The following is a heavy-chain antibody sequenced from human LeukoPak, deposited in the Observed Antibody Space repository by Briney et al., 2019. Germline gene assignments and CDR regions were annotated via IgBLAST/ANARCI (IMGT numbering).Heavy chain of an antibody. CDR1: GGSISSGGYY. CDR2: IYYSGST. Sequence: SQTLSLTCTVSGGSISSGGYYWSWLRQHPGKGLEWIGYIYYSGSTYYNPSLKSRVTISVDTSKNQFSLKLSSVTAADTAVYYCATRYCSGGSCYGELWFDPWGQGTLVTVSS. V-gene: IGHV4-31*03. CDR3: ATRYCSGGSCYGELWFDP. J-gene: IGHJ5*02. D-gene: IGHD2-15*01.